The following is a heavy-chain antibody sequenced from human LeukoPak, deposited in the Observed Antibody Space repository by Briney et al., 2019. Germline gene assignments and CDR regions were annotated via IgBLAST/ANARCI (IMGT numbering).Heavy chain of an antibody. D-gene: IGHD5-18*01. J-gene: IGHJ4*02. CDR1: GGSISSGDYY. V-gene: IGHV4-30-4*08. Sequence: SQTLSLTCTVSGGSISSGDYYWSWIRQPPGKGLECIGYIYYSGSTYYNPSLKSRVTISVDTSKNQFSLKLSSVTAADTAVNYCARRDTAMVNFDYWGQGTLVTVSS. CDR2: IYYSGST. CDR3: ARRDTAMVNFDY.